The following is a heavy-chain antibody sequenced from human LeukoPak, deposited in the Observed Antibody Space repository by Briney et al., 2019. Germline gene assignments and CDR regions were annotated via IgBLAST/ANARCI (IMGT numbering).Heavy chain of an antibody. Sequence: ETLSLTCAVYGGSFSGYYWSWVRQSPGEGLEWVSAISGSGGNTYSADSVKGRCTISRDNSKKTLFLHMNSLRAEDTAVYYCARGMSATSGYLELEYWGQGTLVTVST. J-gene: IGHJ4*02. V-gene: IGHV3-23*01. D-gene: IGHD3-22*01. CDR2: ISGSGGNT. CDR3: ARGMSATSGYLELEY. CDR1: GGSFSGYY.